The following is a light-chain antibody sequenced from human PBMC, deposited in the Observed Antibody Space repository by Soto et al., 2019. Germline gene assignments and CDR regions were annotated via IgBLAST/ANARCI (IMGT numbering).Light chain of an antibody. J-gene: IGKJ1*01. CDR2: GAS. CDR1: QSGSN. CDR3: QQYNNWPRGT. V-gene: IGKV3-15*01. Sequence: EIVMTQSPATLSVSPGERATLSCRASQSGSNLAWYQQKPGQAPRLLIYGASTRATGIPARFSGSGSGTEFTLTINNLQSEDFAVYYFQQYNNWPRGTFGQGTKVEIK.